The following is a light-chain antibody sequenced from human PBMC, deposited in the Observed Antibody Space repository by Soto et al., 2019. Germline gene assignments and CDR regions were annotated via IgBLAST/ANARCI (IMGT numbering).Light chain of an antibody. Sequence: DIQMTQSPTSLSASVGDRVTITCRASQSISSYLNWYQQKPVKAPKLLIYAASSLQSGVPSRFSGSGSGTDFTLTISSLQPEDVATYYCQQSYSTPITFGQGTRLEIK. CDR2: AAS. CDR3: QQSYSTPIT. CDR1: QSISSY. V-gene: IGKV1-39*01. J-gene: IGKJ5*01.